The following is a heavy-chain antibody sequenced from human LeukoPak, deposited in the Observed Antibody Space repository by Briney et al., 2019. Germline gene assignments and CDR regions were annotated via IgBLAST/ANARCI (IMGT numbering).Heavy chain of an antibody. D-gene: IGHD3-22*01. Sequence: PSETLSLTCTVSGGSISSYYWSWIRQPPGKGLEWIGYIYYSGSPNYNPSLKSRVTISVDTSKNQFSLKLSSVTAADTAVYYCARQAWTYYYDSSGYYFDYWGQGTLVTVSS. V-gene: IGHV4-59*08. CDR3: ARQAWTYYYDSSGYYFDY. CDR1: GGSISSYY. CDR2: IYYSGSP. J-gene: IGHJ4*02.